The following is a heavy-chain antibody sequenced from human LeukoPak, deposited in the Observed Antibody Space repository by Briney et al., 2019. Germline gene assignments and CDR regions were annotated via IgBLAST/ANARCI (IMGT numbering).Heavy chain of an antibody. D-gene: IGHD3-3*01. V-gene: IGHV3-15*01. J-gene: IGHJ4*02. CDR3: TYYDFWSGPLLDY. Sequence: WIRQAPGKGLEWVGRIKSKTDGGTTDYAAPVKGRFTISRDDSKNTLYLQMNSLKTEDTAVYYCTYYDFWSGPLLDYWGQGTLVTVSS. CDR2: IKSKTDGGTT.